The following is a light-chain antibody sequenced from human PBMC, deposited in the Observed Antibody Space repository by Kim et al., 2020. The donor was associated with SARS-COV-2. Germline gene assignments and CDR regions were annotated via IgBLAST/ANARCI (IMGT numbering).Light chain of an antibody. CDR3: QQSYSTPLT. CDR1: QSISSY. CDR2: AAY. V-gene: IGKV1-39*01. J-gene: IGKJ4*01. Sequence: SASEGDRVTITCRASQSISSYLNWYQQKPGKAPKRLIYAAYSLQSGVPSRFSGSGSGTDFTLTISSLQPEDFATYYCQQSYSTPLTFGGGTKVEIK.